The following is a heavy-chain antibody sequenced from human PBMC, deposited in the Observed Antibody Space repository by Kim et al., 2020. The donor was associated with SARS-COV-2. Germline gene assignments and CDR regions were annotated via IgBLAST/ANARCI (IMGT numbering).Heavy chain of an antibody. V-gene: IGHV4-59*01. CDR3: AREGQSEYSPIDY. J-gene: IGHJ4*02. D-gene: IGHD2-15*01. Sequence: SNPPPQSRVTISVDTSKNQFSLKLSSVTAADTAVYYCAREGQSEYSPIDYWGQGTLVTVSS.